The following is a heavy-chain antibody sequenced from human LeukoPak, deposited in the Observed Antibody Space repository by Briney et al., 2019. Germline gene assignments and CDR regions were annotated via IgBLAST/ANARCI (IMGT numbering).Heavy chain of an antibody. D-gene: IGHD2-8*01. J-gene: IGHJ6*03. Sequence: SSETLSLTCTVSGGSISSYYWSWIRQPPGKGLEWIGEINHSGSTNYNPSLKSRVTISVDTSKNQFSLKLSSVTATDTAVYYCARMLGGYYYYMDVWGKGTTVTVSS. CDR2: INHSGST. CDR1: GGSISSYY. V-gene: IGHV4-34*01. CDR3: ARMLGGYYYYMDV.